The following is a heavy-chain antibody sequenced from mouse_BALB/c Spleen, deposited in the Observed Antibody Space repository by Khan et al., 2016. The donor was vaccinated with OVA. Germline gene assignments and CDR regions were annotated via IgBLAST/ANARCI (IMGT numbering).Heavy chain of an antibody. CDR3: AREEALYYVDY. Sequence: QVQLKQSGTELVRPGASVKLSCKTSGYIFTSYWIHWVKQRSGQGLEWIARIYPGTDNTYYNEKLKDKAIMTVDKSSSTAYMQLSSLKSEDSAVYFCAREEALYYVDYWGQGTTLTVSS. D-gene: IGHD3-2*02. CDR2: IYPGTDNT. J-gene: IGHJ2*01. V-gene: IGHV1S132*01. CDR1: GYIFTSYW.